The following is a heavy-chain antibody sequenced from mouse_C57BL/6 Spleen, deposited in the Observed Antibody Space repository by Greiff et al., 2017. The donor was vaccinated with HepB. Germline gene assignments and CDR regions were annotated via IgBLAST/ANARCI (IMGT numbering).Heavy chain of an antibody. J-gene: IGHJ1*03. D-gene: IGHD1-1*01. CDR2: IYTSDSET. CDR1: GYTFTSYW. Sequence: VQLQQSGAELVRPGSSVKLSCKASGYTFTSYWMDWVKQRPGQGLEWIGNIYTSDSETHYNQKFKDKATLTVDKSSRTAYMQLSSLTSEDSAVYYCAREGDYGRRGWYFDVWGTGTTVTVSS. CDR3: AREGDYGRRGWYFDV. V-gene: IGHV1-61*01.